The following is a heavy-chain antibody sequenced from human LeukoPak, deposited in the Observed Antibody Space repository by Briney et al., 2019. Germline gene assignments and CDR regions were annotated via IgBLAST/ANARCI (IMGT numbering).Heavy chain of an antibody. CDR2: MNHSGST. Sequence: PSETLPLTCAVYGGSFSGYYWSWIRQPPGKGLEWIGEMNHSGSTNYNPSPKRRVTISVDTSKNQFSLKLSSVTTADTAVYYCARGKRVTMIARAFDIWGQGTMVTVSS. J-gene: IGHJ3*02. CDR1: GGSFSGYY. CDR3: ARGKRVTMIARAFDI. D-gene: IGHD3-22*01. V-gene: IGHV4-34*01.